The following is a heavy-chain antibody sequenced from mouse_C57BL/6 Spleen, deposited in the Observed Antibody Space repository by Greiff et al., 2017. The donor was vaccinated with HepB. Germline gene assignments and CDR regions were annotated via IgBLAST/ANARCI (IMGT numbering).Heavy chain of an antibody. CDR3: ARELQATGSFDY. CDR1: GYTFTNYW. CDR2: IYPGGGYT. J-gene: IGHJ2*01. Sequence: QVHVKQSGAELVRPGTSVKMSCKASGYTFTNYWIGWAKQRPGHGLEWIGDIYPGGGYTNYNEKFKGKATLTADKSSSTAYMQFSSLTSEDSAIYYCARELQATGSFDYWGQGTTLTVSS. D-gene: IGHD3-2*02. V-gene: IGHV1-63*01.